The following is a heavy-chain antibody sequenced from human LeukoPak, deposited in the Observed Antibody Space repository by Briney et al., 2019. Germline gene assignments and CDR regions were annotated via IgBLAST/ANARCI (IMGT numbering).Heavy chain of an antibody. Sequence: ASVKVSCTASGYTFTDYYMHWVRQAPGQGLEWMGWINPKSGDTKYAQIFQGRVTMTRDTAISTAYMELSRLRSDDTAVYYCARDFGKEGLFWFDPWGQGTLVTVSS. D-gene: IGHD2/OR15-2a*01. CDR3: ARDFGKEGLFWFDP. CDR2: INPKSGDT. V-gene: IGHV1-2*02. CDR1: GYTFTDYY. J-gene: IGHJ5*02.